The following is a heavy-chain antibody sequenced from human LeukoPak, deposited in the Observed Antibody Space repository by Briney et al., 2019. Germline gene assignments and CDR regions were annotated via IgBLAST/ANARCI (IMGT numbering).Heavy chain of an antibody. D-gene: IGHD2-8*01. CDR1: GYTFTSYG. V-gene: IGHV1-18*04. J-gene: IGHJ4*02. Sequence: GASVKVSCKASGYTFTSYGITWVRQAPGQGLEWMGYISAYNGDINYAQKFQGRVTMTTDTSTSTAYMELRSLRSDDTAMYYCARISGYHLVWYFDYWGQGTLVTVSS. CDR2: ISAYNGDI. CDR3: ARISGYHLVWYFDY.